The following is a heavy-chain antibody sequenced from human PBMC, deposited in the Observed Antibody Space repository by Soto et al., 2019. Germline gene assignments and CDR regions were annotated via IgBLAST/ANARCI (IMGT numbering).Heavy chain of an antibody. CDR1: GASISSGVYY. CDR2: IESSGST. Sequence: SETLSLTCTVSGASISSGVYYWTWIRQHPGKGLEWIGYIESSGSTFFNPSLKSRVAISVDPSKSHFSLNLHSVTAADTAIYYCAGAVNDYDSSGYRTSYFDYWGHGTLVTVS. CDR3: AGAVNDYDSSGYRTSYFDY. V-gene: IGHV4-31*03. D-gene: IGHD3-22*01. J-gene: IGHJ4*01.